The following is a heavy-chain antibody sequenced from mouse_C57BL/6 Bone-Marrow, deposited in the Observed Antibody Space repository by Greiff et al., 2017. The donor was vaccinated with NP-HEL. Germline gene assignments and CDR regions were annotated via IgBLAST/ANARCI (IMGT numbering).Heavy chain of an antibody. J-gene: IGHJ1*03. V-gene: IGHV5-4*01. CDR1: GFTFSSYA. CDR3: ARYGSSFPYWYFDV. Sequence: EVHLVESGGGLVKPGGSLKLSCAASGFTFSSYAMSWVRQTPEKRLEWVATISDGGSYTYYPDNVKGRFTISRDNAKNNLYLQMSHLKSEDTAMYYCARYGSSFPYWYFDVWGTGTTVTVSS. D-gene: IGHD1-1*01. CDR2: ISDGGSYT.